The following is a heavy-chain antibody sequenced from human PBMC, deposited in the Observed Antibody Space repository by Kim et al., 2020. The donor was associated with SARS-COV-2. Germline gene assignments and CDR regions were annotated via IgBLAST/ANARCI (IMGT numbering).Heavy chain of an antibody. V-gene: IGHV3-15*01. CDR1: GFTFSNAW. CDR3: TTDPFRGSVLRYSGNWFDH. CDR2: IKSKTDGGTT. J-gene: IGHJ5*02. D-gene: IGHD3-9*01. Sequence: GGSLRLSCAASGFTFSNAWMIWVRQAPGKGLEWVGRIKSKTDGGTTDYAAPVKGRYTISRDDSKNTLYLQMNSLKTEDTAVYYCTTDPFRGSVLRYSGNWFDHWGQGTLVTVS.